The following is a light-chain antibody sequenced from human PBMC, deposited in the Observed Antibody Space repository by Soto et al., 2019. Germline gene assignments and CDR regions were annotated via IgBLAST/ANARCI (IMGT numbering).Light chain of an antibody. CDR1: SRDIGGYNY. Sequence: QSALTQPASVSGSPGQSITISCTGTSRDIGGYNYVSWYQHHPGKAPKLMIYEVSNRPSGVSNRFSGSKSDNTASLTISGLQAEDEADYYCTSYTSSSTWVFGGGTKLTVL. CDR3: TSYTSSSTWV. CDR2: EVS. J-gene: IGLJ3*02. V-gene: IGLV2-14*01.